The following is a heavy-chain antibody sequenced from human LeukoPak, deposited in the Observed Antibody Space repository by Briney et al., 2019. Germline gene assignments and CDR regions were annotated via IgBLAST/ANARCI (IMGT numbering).Heavy chain of an antibody. J-gene: IGHJ4*02. CDR1: GYTFTIYD. Sequence: SVQVSCKASGYTFTIYDINWVRPATGQGLEWLGWMNPNSGNTGYAQKFQGRVTITRKTSISTAYMELSSLRSEDTAVYYCARGYCTSTSCHFDYWGQGTLVTVSS. D-gene: IGHD2-2*01. V-gene: IGHV1-8*03. CDR3: ARGYCTSTSCHFDY. CDR2: MNPNSGNT.